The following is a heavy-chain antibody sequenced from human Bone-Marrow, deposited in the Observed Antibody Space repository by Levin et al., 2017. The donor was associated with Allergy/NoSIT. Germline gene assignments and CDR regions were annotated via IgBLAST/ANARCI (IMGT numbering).Heavy chain of an antibody. CDR1: GFTFSSYG. CDR3: AKDRMELVVGGSGNYYYYGMDV. V-gene: IGHV3-30*18. J-gene: IGHJ6*02. CDR2: ISYDGSNK. Sequence: SGGSLRLSCAASGFTFSSYGMHWVRQAPGKGLEWVAVISYDGSNKYYADSVKGRFTISRDNSKNTLYLQMNSLRAEDTAVYYCAKDRMELVVGGSGNYYYYGMDVWGQGTTVTVSS. D-gene: IGHD3-16*01.